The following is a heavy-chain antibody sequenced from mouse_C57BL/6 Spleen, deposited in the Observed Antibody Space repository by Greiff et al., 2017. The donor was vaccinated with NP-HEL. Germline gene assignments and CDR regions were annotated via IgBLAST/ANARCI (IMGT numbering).Heavy chain of an antibody. Sequence: EVKLVESGGGLVKPGGSLKLSCAASGFTFSSYAMSWVRQTPEKRLEWVATISDGGSYTYYPDNVKGRFTISRDNAKNNLYLQMSHLKSADTAMYYCARDRGVTTWSYYFDYWGQGTTLTVSS. J-gene: IGHJ2*01. V-gene: IGHV5-4*01. CDR1: GFTFSSYA. D-gene: IGHD2-2*01. CDR2: ISDGGSYT. CDR3: ARDRGVTTWSYYFDY.